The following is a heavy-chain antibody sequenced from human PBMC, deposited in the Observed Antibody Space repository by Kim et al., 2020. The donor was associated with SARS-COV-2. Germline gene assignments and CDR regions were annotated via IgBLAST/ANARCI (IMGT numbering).Heavy chain of an antibody. J-gene: IGHJ5*01. V-gene: IGHV3-21*01. D-gene: IGHD6-13*01. Sequence: GGSLRLSCAASGFTFSSYSMNWVRQAPGKGLEWVSSISSSSSYIYYADSVKGRFTISRDNAKNSLYLQMNSLRAEDTAVYYCASDGDGSTKELSYSSSWYRGRSFASWGQGTLVTVSS. CDR3: ASDGDGSTKELSYSSSWYRGRSFAS. CDR2: ISSSSSYI. CDR1: GFTFSSYS.